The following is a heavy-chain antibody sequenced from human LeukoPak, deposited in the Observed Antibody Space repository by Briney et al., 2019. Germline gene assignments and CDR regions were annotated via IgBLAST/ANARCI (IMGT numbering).Heavy chain of an antibody. CDR3: ARRIAAAAQENWFDP. V-gene: IGHV3-11*06. J-gene: IGHJ5*02. CDR1: GFTFSDYY. Sequence: NTGGSLRLSCAASGFTFSDYYMSWIRQAPGKGLEWVSYISSSSSYIYYADSVKGRFTISRDNAKNSLYLQMNSLRAEDTAVYYCARRIAAAAQENWFDPWGQGTLVTVSS. CDR2: ISSSSSYI. D-gene: IGHD6-13*01.